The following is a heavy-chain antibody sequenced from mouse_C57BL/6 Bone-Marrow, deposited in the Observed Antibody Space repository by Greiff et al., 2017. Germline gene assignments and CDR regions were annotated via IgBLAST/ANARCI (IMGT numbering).Heavy chain of an antibody. CDR1: GYAFSSYW. D-gene: IGHD1-1*01. Sequence: QVQLQQSGAELVKPGASVKISCKASGYAFSSYWMNWVKQRPGKGLEWIGQIYPGDGDTNYNGKFKGKATLTADKSSSTAYMQLSSLTSEDSAVYFCAREALLLRYVYAMDYWCQGTSVTVSS. CDR2: IYPGDGDT. V-gene: IGHV1-80*01. CDR3: AREALLLRYVYAMDY. J-gene: IGHJ4*01.